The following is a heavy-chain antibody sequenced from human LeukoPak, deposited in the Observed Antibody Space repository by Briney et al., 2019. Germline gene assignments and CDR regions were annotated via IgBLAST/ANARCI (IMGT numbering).Heavy chain of an antibody. CDR1: GGSLSDYY. CDR2: INHSGST. J-gene: IGHJ4*02. D-gene: IGHD6-13*01. CDR3: ARGQRSYSSSWYYNY. Sequence: SETLSLTCAVYGGSLSDYYWSWIRQPPGKGLEWIGEINHSGSTNYNPPLKSRVTISVDTSKNQFSLKLSSVTAADTAVYYCARGQRSYSSSWYYNYWGQGTLVTVSS. V-gene: IGHV4-34*01.